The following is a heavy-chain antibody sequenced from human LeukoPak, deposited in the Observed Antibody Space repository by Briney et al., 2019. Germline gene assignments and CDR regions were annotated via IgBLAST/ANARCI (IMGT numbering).Heavy chain of an antibody. CDR2: IIPIFDTA. D-gene: IGHD5-12*01. V-gene: IGHV1-69*06. J-gene: IGHJ4*02. Sequence: SVKVSCKASGGTFSSYAISWVRQAPGQGLEWMGGIIPIFDTANNAQKFQGRVTITADKSTSTAYMELSSLTSKDTAVYYCARDGHGYSGYDFRYFDYWGQGTLVTVSS. CDR1: GGTFSSYA. CDR3: ARDGHGYSGYDFRYFDY.